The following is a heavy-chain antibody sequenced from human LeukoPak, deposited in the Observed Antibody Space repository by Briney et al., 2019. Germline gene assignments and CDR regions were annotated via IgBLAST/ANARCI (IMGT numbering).Heavy chain of an antibody. CDR3: ARSAQSGIVGATEMDV. D-gene: IGHD1-26*01. V-gene: IGHV3-20*04. CDR2: INWNGGST. CDR1: GCNSGDYV. J-gene: IGHJ6*04. Sequence: GGSLRLSCAACGCNSGDYVMCWVRQAPGKGLEWVSGINWNGGSTGYADSVKGRFTISRDNAKNSLYLQMNSLRAEDTALYFCARSAQSGIVGATEMDVWGKGTTVTVSS.